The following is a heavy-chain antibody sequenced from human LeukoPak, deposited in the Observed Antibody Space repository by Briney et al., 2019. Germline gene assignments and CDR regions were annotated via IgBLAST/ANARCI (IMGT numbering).Heavy chain of an antibody. D-gene: IGHD5-18*01. V-gene: IGHV5-51*01. Sequence: GESLKISCKGSGYSFTSYWIGWVRQMPGKGLEWMGIIYPGDSDTRYSPSFQGQVTISADKSISTAYLQWSSLKASDTAMYYCARLMDTSLGTNAFDIWGQGTMVIVS. CDR2: IYPGDSDT. CDR1: GYSFTSYW. J-gene: IGHJ3*02. CDR3: ARLMDTSLGTNAFDI.